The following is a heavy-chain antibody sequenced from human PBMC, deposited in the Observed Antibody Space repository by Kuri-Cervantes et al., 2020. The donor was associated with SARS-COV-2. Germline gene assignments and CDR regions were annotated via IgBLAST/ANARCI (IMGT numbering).Heavy chain of an antibody. V-gene: IGHV3-74*01. CDR2: INSDGSGT. Sequence: GGSLRLSCAASGFTFSSYWMHWVRQAPGKGLVWVSRINSDGSGTSYADSVKGRFTISRDNAKNTLYLQMDSLRAEDTAVYYCARVEWYNWNLFDAFDIWGQGTMVTVSS. CDR1: GFTFSSYW. CDR3: ARVEWYNWNLFDAFDI. D-gene: IGHD1-20*01. J-gene: IGHJ3*02.